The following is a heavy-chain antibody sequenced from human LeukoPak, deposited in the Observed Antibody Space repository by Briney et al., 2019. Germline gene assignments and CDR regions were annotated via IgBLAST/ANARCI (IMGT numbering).Heavy chain of an antibody. CDR1: GYSFTSYW. Sequence: GESLKISGKGSGYSFTSYWIGWVRQMSGKGLEWMGMIYPGDSDTRYSPSFQGQVTISADKSISTAFLQWSSLKASDTAMYYCVRGGGEQQVDYWGQGTLVTVSS. CDR2: IYPGDSDT. J-gene: IGHJ4*02. CDR3: VRGGGEQQVDY. D-gene: IGHD3-10*01. V-gene: IGHV5-51*01.